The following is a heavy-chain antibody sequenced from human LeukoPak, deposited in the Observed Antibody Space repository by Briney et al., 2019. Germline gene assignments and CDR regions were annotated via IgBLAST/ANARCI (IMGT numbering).Heavy chain of an antibody. J-gene: IGHJ4*02. CDR3: ARDPIGELFD. CDR1: GFTVSSNY. D-gene: IGHD3-10*01. V-gene: IGHV3-66*01. CDR2: IYSGGST. Sequence: GGSLRLYCAASGFTVSSNYMSWVRQAPGKGLEWVSVIYSGGSTYYADSVKGRFTISRDNSKNTLYLQMNSLRAEDTAVYYCARDPIGELFDWGQGTLVTVSS.